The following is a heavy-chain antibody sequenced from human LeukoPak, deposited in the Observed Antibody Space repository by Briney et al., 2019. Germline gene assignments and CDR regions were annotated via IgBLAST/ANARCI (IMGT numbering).Heavy chain of an antibody. D-gene: IGHD2-2*01. J-gene: IGHJ4*02. CDR1: GFTFSSYA. CDR3: AKERYFVVVPAAYFDY. V-gene: IGHV3-23*01. CDR2: ISGSGGST. Sequence: SGGSLRLSCAASGFTFSSYAMSWVRQAPGKGLEWVSAISGSGGSTYYADSVKGRFTISRDNSKNTLYLQMNSLRAEDTAVYYCAKERYFVVVPAAYFDYWGQGTLVTVSS.